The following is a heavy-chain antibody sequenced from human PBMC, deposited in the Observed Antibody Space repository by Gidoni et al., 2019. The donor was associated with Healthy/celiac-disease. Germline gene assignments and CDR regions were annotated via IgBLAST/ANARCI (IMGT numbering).Heavy chain of an antibody. CDR1: GGAISSYY. J-gene: IGHJ4*02. CDR3: ARASQLLDFDY. CDR2: IYTSGST. D-gene: IGHD2-2*01. V-gene: IGHV4-4*07. Sequence: QLKEPDPGLGHPSETLSLTSTVSGGAISSYYWSWIRQPAGKGLEWIGRIYTSGSTNYNPSLKSRVTMSVDTSKNQFSLKLSSVTAADTAVYYCARASQLLDFDYWGQGTLVTVSS.